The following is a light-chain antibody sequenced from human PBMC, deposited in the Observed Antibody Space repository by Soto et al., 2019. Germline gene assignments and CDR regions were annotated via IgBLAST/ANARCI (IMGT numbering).Light chain of an antibody. V-gene: IGKV3-15*01. Sequence: ENVLSQCPGTLTLSPGERATLSCRASPSFSSNVGWYHQKPGQAPRHLIYGASTRATGTPARFSGSGSGTEFTLTISCLQCEDFAVEFSQQYNNWPPWTFGQGTKVDIK. CDR1: PSFSSN. CDR2: GAS. J-gene: IGKJ1*01. CDR3: QQYNNWPPWT.